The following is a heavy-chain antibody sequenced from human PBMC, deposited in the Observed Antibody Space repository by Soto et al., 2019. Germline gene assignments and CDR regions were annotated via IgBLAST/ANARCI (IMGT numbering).Heavy chain of an antibody. CDR3: AGGPSWWFDY. CDR1: GGSISSYY. V-gene: IGHV4-59*01. Sequence: SETLSLTCTVSGGSISSYYWSWIRQPPGKGLEWIGYIYYSGSTNYNPSLKSRVTISVDTSKNQFSLKLSSVTAADTAVYYCAGGPSWWFDYWGQGTLVTVSS. J-gene: IGHJ4*02. D-gene: IGHD2-15*01. CDR2: IYYSGST.